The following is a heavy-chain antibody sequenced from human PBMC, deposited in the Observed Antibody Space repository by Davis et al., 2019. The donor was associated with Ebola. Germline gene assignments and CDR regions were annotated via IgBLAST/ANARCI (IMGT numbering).Heavy chain of an antibody. V-gene: IGHV4-34*01. D-gene: IGHD1-26*01. CDR3: ARGIVGATN. CDR1: GGSFSGYY. J-gene: IGHJ4*02. Sequence: MPSETLSLTCAVYGGSFSGYYWSWIRQPPGKGLEWIGEINHSGSTNYNPSLKSRVTMSVDTSKNQFSLKLSSVTAADTAVYYCARGIVGATNWGQGTLVTVSS. CDR2: INHSGST.